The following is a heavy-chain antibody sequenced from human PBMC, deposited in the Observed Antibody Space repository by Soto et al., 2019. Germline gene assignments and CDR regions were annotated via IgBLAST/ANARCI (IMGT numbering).Heavy chain of an antibody. V-gene: IGHV4-34*01. J-gene: IGHJ4*02. D-gene: IGHD6-19*01. CDR2: INHSGST. Sequence: PSGTLSLTCAVYGGSFSGYYWSWIRQPPGKGLEWIGEINHSGSTNYNPSLKSRVTISVDTSKNQFSLKLSSLTAADTAVYYCARGTPRPGIAVAGTAPFDYWGQGTLVTVSS. CDR1: GGSFSGYY. CDR3: ARGTPRPGIAVAGTAPFDY.